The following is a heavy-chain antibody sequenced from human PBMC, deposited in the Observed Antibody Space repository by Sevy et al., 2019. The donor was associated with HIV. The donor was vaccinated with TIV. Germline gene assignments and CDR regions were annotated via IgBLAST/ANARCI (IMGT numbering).Heavy chain of an antibody. CDR1: GYTFSTYG. J-gene: IGHJ4*02. Sequence: ASVKVSCKASGYTFSTYGINWVRQAPGQGLEWMGWINTFTGDTNYLQKLQDRVTMTKDTSTSTVYMELRSLRSDDTAVYYCARGYCSGGRCYPGGYWGQRTLVTVSS. CDR3: ARGYCSGGRCYPGGY. CDR2: INTFTGDT. D-gene: IGHD2-15*01. V-gene: IGHV1-18*01.